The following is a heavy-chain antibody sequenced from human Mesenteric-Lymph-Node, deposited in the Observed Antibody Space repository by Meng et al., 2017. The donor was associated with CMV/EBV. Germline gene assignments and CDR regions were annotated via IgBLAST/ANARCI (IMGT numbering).Heavy chain of an antibody. Sequence: SETLSLTCTVSGGSISSGGYYWSWIRQHPGKGLEWIGYIYYSGSTYYNPSLKSRVTISVDTSKNQFSLKLSSVTAADTAVYYCARTRERGYKLYGGNLKGFDPWGQGTLVTVSS. D-gene: IGHD4/OR15-4a*01. J-gene: IGHJ5*02. V-gene: IGHV4-31*03. CDR3: ARTRERGYKLYGGNLKGFDP. CDR2: IYYSGST. CDR1: GGSISSGGYY.